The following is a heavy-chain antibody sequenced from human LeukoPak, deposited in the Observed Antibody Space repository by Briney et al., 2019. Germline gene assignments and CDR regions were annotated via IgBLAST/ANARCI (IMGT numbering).Heavy chain of an antibody. CDR1: GGSISSSSYY. V-gene: IGHV4-39*01. J-gene: IGHJ2*01. CDR2: IYYSGST. Sequence: KSSETLSLTCTVSGGSISSSSYYWGWIRQPPGKGLEWIGSIYYSGSTYYNPSLKSRVTISVDTSKNQFSLKLSSVTAADTAVYYCARGNPGRLVQWLVRTNWYSDLWGRGTLVTVSS. CDR3: ARGNPGRLVQWLVRTNWYSDL. D-gene: IGHD6-19*01.